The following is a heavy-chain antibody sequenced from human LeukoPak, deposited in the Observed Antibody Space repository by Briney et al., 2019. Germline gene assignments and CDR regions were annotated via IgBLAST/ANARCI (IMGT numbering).Heavy chain of an antibody. CDR1: GFTFDDYA. CDR2: ISWNSGSI. J-gene: IGHJ3*02. D-gene: IGHD6-25*01. V-gene: IGHV3-9*01. CDR3: AKDSAASGAFDI. Sequence: GRSLRLSCAASGFTFDDYAMHWVRQAPGKGLEWVSGISWNSGSIGYADSVKGRFTISRDNAKNSLYLQMNSLRAEDTALYYCAKDSAASGAFDIWGQGTMVTVSS.